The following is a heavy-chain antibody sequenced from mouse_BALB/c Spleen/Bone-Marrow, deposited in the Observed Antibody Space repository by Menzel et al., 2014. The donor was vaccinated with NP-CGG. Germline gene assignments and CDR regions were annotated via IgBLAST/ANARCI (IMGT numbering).Heavy chain of an antibody. D-gene: IGHD4-1*01. V-gene: IGHV1S81*02. Sequence: QVQLQQSGAELAKPGASVKLSCKASGYTFTSYWMHWVKQRPGQGLEWIGEINPSNGRTNYNEKFKSKATLTVDKSSSTAYMQLSSLTSEDSAVYYCARDWDEAYYFDYWGQGTTLTVSS. CDR2: INPSNGRT. CDR3: ARDWDEAYYFDY. CDR1: GYTFTSYW. J-gene: IGHJ2*01.